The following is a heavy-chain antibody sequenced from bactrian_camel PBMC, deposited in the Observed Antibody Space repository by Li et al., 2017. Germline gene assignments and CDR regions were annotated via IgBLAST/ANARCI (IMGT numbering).Heavy chain of an antibody. J-gene: IGHJ4*01. V-gene: IGHV3S56*01. D-gene: IGHD7*01. Sequence: HVQLVESGGGPVQAGGSLRLSCTAPGFSFDDGDMGWYRQAPGNECEMVSTIKSDGSTAYADSVKGRFTISQDNTRETMDAKKTMHLLMNNLKPEDTAMYVCAAFDFPCIPYMVLQSGTSPRNSWGQGTQVTVS. CDR1: GFSFDDGD. CDR2: IKSDGST. CDR3: AAFDFPCIPYMVLQSGTSPRNS.